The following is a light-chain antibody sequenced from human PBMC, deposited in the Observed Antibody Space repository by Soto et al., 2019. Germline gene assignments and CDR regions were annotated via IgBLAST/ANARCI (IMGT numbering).Light chain of an antibody. CDR3: QQYGRSLRT. CDR2: GAS. Sequence: EIVLTQSPGTLSLSPGERATLSCRASQSVDSTYLAWYQQKPGQAPRLLIYGASSRATGIPDRLSGGGSGTDFTLTISRLDPEDSAVYYCQQYGRSLRTFGQGTKVDIK. V-gene: IGKV3-20*01. CDR1: QSVDSTY. J-gene: IGKJ1*01.